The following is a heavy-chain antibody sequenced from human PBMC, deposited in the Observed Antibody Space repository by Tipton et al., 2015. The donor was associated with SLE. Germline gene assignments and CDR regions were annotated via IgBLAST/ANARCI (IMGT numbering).Heavy chain of an antibody. Sequence: SLRLSCAASGFTFSSYVMSWVRQAPGKGLEWVSGISGGGESTYYADSVKGRFTISRDKSKKTLYLQMNSLRADDTAVYYCARGLYDHSWGSRLYYFESWGLGRLVAVSS. V-gene: IGHV3-23*01. D-gene: IGHD3-16*01. J-gene: IGHJ4*02. CDR1: GFTFSSYV. CDR2: ISGGGEST. CDR3: ARGLYDHSWGSRLYYFES.